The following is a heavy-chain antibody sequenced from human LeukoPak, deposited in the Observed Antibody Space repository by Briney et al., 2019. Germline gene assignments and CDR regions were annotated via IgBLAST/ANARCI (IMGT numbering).Heavy chain of an antibody. CDR1: GYAFTNYG. Sequence: ASVKVSCKTSGYAFTNYGISWVRQAPGLGLEWMGWISAYNGNTNYAQKVQGRVTMTTDTSTSTAYMELRSLRFDDTAVYYCARDQSVRLLQTSSTYFKHVFAIWGQGSMVTVSS. D-gene: IGHD6-13*01. CDR2: ISAYNGNT. V-gene: IGHV1-18*01. J-gene: IGHJ3*02. CDR3: ARDQSVRLLQTSSTYFKHVFAI.